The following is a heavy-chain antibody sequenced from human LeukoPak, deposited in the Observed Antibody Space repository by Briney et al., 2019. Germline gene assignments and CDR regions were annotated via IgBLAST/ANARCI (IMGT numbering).Heavy chain of an antibody. J-gene: IGHJ6*02. CDR2: ISSSWTAI. Sequence: GGSLRLSCAASGFPFSSYEMNWVRQAPGKGLEGLSYISSSWTAIYYADSVKGRFTISRDNAKNSLYLQMNSLRAEDTAVYYCARDRGYYGSGSYLYNYYGMDVWGQGTTVTVSS. CDR1: GFPFSSYE. V-gene: IGHV3-48*03. D-gene: IGHD3-10*01. CDR3: ARDRGYYGSGSYLYNYYGMDV.